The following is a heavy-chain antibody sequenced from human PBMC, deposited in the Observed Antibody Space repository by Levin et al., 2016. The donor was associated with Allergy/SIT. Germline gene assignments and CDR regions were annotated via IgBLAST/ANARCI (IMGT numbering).Heavy chain of an antibody. CDR3: ARDGSGIYYGMDV. D-gene: IGHD1-26*01. Sequence: GGSLRLSCRASGFSFVSYAMGWVRQAPGKGLECVAGITGRGDRTYYGESVKGRFTISRDNSNNMVFLQMNSLRAEDTAVYYCARDGSGIYYGMDVWGQGTTVTVSS. J-gene: IGHJ6*02. V-gene: IGHV3-23*01. CDR2: ITGRGDRT. CDR1: GFSFVSYA.